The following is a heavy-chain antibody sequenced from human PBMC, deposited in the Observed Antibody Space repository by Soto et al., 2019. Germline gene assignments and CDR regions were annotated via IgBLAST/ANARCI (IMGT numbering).Heavy chain of an antibody. CDR3: AQVDDVAALFAY. V-gene: IGHV2-5*01. CDR1: GFSLSTTGEG. Sequence: QITLKESGPTLVKPTQTLTLTCTFSGFSLSTTGEGVGWIRQPPGKALEWLAVIYWNDDKSYSPSLKSRITISQDTSKKQVVLTMMNMAPVDTGTYYCAQVDDVAALFAYLGQGTLVTVSS. D-gene: IGHD6-6*01. CDR2: IYWNDDK. J-gene: IGHJ4*02.